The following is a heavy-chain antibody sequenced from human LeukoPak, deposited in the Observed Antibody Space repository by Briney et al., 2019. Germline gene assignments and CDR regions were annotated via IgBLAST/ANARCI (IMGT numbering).Heavy chain of an antibody. CDR1: GGSIRSTN. CDR2: IWYDGTNE. V-gene: IGHV3-33*08. D-gene: IGHD5-12*01. J-gene: IGHJ4*02. Sequence: LSLTCGVSGGSIRSTNWWSWVRQPPGKGLEWVAVIWYDGTNENYADSVKGRFTISRDNFKNTLYLEMNNLRAEDTAVFYCASHGGLWGQGTLVTVSS. CDR3: ASHGGL.